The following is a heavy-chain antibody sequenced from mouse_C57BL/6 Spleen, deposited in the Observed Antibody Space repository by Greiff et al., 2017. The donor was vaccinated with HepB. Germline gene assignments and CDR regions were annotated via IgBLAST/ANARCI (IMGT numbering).Heavy chain of an antibody. J-gene: IGHJ1*03. V-gene: IGHV1-55*01. Sequence: QVQLQQPGAELVKPGASVKMSCKASGYTFTSYWITWVKQRPGQGLEWIGDIYPGSGSTNYNEKFKSKATLTVDTSSSTAYMQLSSLTSEDSAVYSCAKGGAGLRDWYFDVWGTGTTVTVSS. CDR1: GYTFTSYW. D-gene: IGHD2-4*01. CDR2: IYPGSGST. CDR3: AKGGAGLRDWYFDV.